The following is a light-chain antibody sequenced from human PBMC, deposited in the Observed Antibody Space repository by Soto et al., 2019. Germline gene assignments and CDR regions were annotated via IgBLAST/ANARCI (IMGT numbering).Light chain of an antibody. CDR1: RSNIGSNT. V-gene: IGLV1-44*01. CDR3: AAWDDSLNGPV. J-gene: IGLJ3*02. Sequence: QSVLIQSPSASGTPGQRVTISCSGSRSNIGSNTVNWYQQVPGTAPRLLIYANNQRPSGVPDRFSGSKSGTSASLAISGLQSEDEADYYCAAWDDSLNGPVFGGGTKLTAL. CDR2: ANN.